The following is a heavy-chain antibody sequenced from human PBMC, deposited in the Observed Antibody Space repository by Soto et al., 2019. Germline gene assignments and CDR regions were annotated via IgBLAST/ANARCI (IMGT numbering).Heavy chain of an antibody. CDR1: GGTFSSYA. CDR3: ARLYCNYAHHDAFDI. V-gene: IGHV1-69*13. D-gene: IGHD4-4*01. Sequence: GASVKVSCKASGGTFSSYAISWVRQAPGQGLEWMGGIIPIFGTANYAQKFQGRVTITADESTSTAYMELSSLRSEDTAVYYCARLYCNYAHHDAFDIWGQGTMVTVSS. CDR2: IIPIFGTA. J-gene: IGHJ3*02.